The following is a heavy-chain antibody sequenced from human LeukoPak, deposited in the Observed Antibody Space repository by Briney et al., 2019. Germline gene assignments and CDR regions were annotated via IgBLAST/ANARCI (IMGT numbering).Heavy chain of an antibody. CDR1: GFIFSRYG. CDR2: ISGSGGST. D-gene: IGHD6-19*01. J-gene: IGHJ4*02. Sequence: ESLSLSCATSGFIFSRYGMSWVRQAIVKELESISAISGSGGSTYYADSVKGRFTISRDNSKHTLYLQMNSLRAEDTAVYYCAKDQGPHISGWDNFDYWGQGTLVTVSS. CDR3: AKDQGPHISGWDNFDY. V-gene: IGHV3-23*01.